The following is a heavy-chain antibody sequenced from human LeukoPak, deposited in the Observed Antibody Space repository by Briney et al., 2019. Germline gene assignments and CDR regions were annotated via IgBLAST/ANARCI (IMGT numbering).Heavy chain of an antibody. CDR3: ARESGYYYGMDV. D-gene: IGHD3-10*01. Sequence: SETLSLTCTVSSGSISSYYWSWIRQPPGKGLEWIGYIYYSGSTNYNPSLKSRVTISVDTSKNQFSLKLSSVTAADTAVYYCARESGYYYGMDVWGQGTTVTVSS. CDR1: SGSISSYY. V-gene: IGHV4-59*01. J-gene: IGHJ6*02. CDR2: IYYSGST.